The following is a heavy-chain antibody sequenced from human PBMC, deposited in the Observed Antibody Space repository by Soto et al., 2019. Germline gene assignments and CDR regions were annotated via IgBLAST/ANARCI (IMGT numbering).Heavy chain of an antibody. CDR1: GFTFSIYG. Sequence: PVGSLRRSCAASGFTFSIYGMHWVRHAPGKGLEWVAVISYDGSNKYYADSVKGRFTISRDNSKNTLYLQMNSLRAEDTAVYYCAKDLVDTAFYYGMDVWGQGTTVTVSS. J-gene: IGHJ6*02. D-gene: IGHD5-18*01. CDR3: AKDLVDTAFYYGMDV. V-gene: IGHV3-30*18. CDR2: ISYDGSNK.